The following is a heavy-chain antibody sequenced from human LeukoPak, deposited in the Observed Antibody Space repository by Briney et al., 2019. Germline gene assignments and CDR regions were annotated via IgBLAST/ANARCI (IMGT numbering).Heavy chain of an antibody. CDR3: AKDQYYYDSSGYYYVDAFDI. CDR1: GFTFSSYA. V-gene: IGHV3-23*01. J-gene: IGHJ3*02. CDR2: ISGSGGST. Sequence: GGSLRLSCAASGFTFSSYAMSWVRQAPGKGLEWVSAISGSGGSTYYADSVKGGFTISRDNYKNTLYLQMNSLRAEDTAVYYCAKDQYYYDSSGYYYVDAFDIWGQGTMVTVSS. D-gene: IGHD3-22*01.